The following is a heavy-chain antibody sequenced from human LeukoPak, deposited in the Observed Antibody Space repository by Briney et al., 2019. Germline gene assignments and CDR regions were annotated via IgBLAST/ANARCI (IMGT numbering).Heavy chain of an antibody. V-gene: IGHV3-15*01. J-gene: IGHJ3*02. D-gene: IGHD6-25*01. CDR2: IKSKTDAGAT. CDR3: TAHGGYSSGWDAFDI. Sequence: GGSLRLSCAASGSTFNNAWMSWVRQAPGKGLEWVGRIKSKTDAGATDYAAPVKGRFTISRDDSKNTLYLQMNSLKTEDTAVYYCTAHGGYSSGWDAFDIWGQGTMVTVSS. CDR1: GSTFNNAW.